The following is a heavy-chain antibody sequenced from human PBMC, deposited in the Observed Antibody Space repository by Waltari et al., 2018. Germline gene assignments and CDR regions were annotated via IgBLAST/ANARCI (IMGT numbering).Heavy chain of an antibody. CDR1: GGYISSSGCY. CDR2: ISYSGIN. D-gene: IGHD3-3*02. V-gene: IGHV4-39*01. CDR3: ARFSKSANWIDP. Sequence: QLQLQESVPGLVKPSETLSLTCTVSGGYISSSGCYWGWIRQPPGKGLEWFGSISYSGINYYNTSLMSRVTISVDTSKNQFSLKLTSVIAAETAVFYCARFSKSANWIDPWGQGTLVTVSS. J-gene: IGHJ5*02.